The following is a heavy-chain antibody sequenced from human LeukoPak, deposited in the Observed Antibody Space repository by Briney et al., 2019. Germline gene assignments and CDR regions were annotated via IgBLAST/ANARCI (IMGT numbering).Heavy chain of an antibody. CDR1: GGSFSGYY. CDR3: ARPSRDY. J-gene: IGHJ4*02. V-gene: IGHV4-34*01. CDR2: INHSGGT. Sequence: PSETLSLTCAVYGGSFSGYYWSWIRQPPGKGLEWIGEINHSGGTNYNPSLKSRVTISVDTSKNQFSLKLSSVTAADTAVYYCARPSRDYWGQGTLVTVSS.